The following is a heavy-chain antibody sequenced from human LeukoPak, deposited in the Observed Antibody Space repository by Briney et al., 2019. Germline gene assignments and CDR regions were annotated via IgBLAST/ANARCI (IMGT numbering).Heavy chain of an antibody. CDR3: ARVAPHYDSSGYYYANPKEFGY. D-gene: IGHD3-22*01. Sequence: ASVKVSCKASGYTFTSYYMHWVRQAPGQGLEWMGWINPNSGGTNYAQKFQGRVTMTRDTSISTAYMELSRLRSDDTAVYYCARVAPHYDSSGYYYANPKEFGYWGQGTLVTVSS. J-gene: IGHJ4*02. V-gene: IGHV1-2*02. CDR2: INPNSGGT. CDR1: GYTFTSYY.